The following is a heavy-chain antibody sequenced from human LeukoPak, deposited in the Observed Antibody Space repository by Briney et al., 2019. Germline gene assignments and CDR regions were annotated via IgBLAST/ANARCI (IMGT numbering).Heavy chain of an antibody. J-gene: IGHJ4*02. V-gene: IGHV4-39*01. CDR1: GGSISSSSYY. Sequence: SETLPLTCTVSGGSISSSSYYWGWIRQPPGKGLEWIGTIYYSGSTSYNPSLKSRLTISVDTSKNQFSLKLSSVTAADTAVYYCARLGNPMATYDYVWGSHRYFHYWGQGTLVTVSS. D-gene: IGHD3-16*02. CDR3: ARLGNPMATYDYVWGSHRYFHY. CDR2: IYYSGST.